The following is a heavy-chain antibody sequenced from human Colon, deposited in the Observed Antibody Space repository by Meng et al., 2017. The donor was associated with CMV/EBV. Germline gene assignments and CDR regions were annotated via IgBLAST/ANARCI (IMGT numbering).Heavy chain of an antibody. CDR3: ARDSYDFWMGHSYAMDV. Sequence: GGSLSLSCAASGFNFDDYGMNWVRHVPGQGLEWVSGITWNGVNTGYADSVKGRFTISRDNAKNSLFLQMTSLRADDTAVYYYARDSYDFWMGHSYAMDVWGLGTTVTVSS. V-gene: IGHV3-20*04. D-gene: IGHD3-3*01. CDR2: ITWNGVNT. J-gene: IGHJ6*02. CDR1: GFNFDDYG.